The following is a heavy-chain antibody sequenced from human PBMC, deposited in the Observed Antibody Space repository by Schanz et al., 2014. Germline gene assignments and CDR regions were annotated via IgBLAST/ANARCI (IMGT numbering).Heavy chain of an antibody. CDR3: AKVQTHTLYGGNSCFDY. Sequence: VQLVESGGNLVQPGGSLRLSCAASGFTVSSHYMSWVRQAPGKGLEWVAVTSSDGSLKYYADPVKGRFTISRDNAKNSLFLQMNSLRPEDTALYYCAKVQTHTLYGGNSCFDYWGQGTLVTVSS. V-gene: IGHV3-30*18. J-gene: IGHJ4*02. CDR2: TSSDGSLK. CDR1: GFTVSSHY. D-gene: IGHD2-21*02.